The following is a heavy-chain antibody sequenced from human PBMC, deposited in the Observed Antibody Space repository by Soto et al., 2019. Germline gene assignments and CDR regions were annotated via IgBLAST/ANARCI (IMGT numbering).Heavy chain of an antibody. CDR1: GGSISSYY. CDR2: IYYTGST. Sequence: PSETLSLTCTVSGGSISSYYWSWIRQPPGKGLEWIAYIYYTGSTNYNPSLKSRVTLSADTSKNQFSLKLTSVTAADTAVYYCARDKITGLFDYWGQGTLVTVSS. CDR3: ARDKITGLFDY. J-gene: IGHJ4*02. D-gene: IGHD2-8*02. V-gene: IGHV4-59*12.